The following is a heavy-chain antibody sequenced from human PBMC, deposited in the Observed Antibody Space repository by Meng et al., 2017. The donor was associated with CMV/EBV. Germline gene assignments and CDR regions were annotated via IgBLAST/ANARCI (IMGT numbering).Heavy chain of an antibody. Sequence: ASVKVSCKASGYTFTSYGISWVRQAPGQGLEWMGWISAYNGNTNYAQKLQGRVTMTTDTSTSTAYMELRSLRSDDTAVYYCAREGLARHCSSTSRPRDYYYGMDVWGQGTTVTVSS. CDR2: ISAYNGNT. J-gene: IGHJ6*02. V-gene: IGHV1-18*01. CDR1: GYTFTSYG. CDR3: AREGLARHCSSTSRPRDYYYGMDV. D-gene: IGHD2-2*01.